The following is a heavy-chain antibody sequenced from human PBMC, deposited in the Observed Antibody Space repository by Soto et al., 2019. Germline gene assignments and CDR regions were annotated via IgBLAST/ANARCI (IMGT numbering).Heavy chain of an antibody. CDR1: GGTFSSYA. CDR3: ARDSYYDILTGPPDAFDI. CDR2: IIPIFGTA. D-gene: IGHD3-9*01. Sequence: SVKVSCKSSGGTFSSYAISCVRQAPGQGLEWMGGIIPIFGTANYAQKFQGRVTITADESTSTAYMELSSLRSEDTAVYYCARDSYYDILTGPPDAFDIWGQGTMVTVSS. V-gene: IGHV1-69*13. J-gene: IGHJ3*02.